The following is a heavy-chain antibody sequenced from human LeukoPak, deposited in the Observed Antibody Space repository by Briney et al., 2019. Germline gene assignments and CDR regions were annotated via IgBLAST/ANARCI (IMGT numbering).Heavy chain of an antibody. CDR3: ARAWCSGGSCYSFDY. Sequence: SETLSLTCTVSGGSISSYYWSWIRQPPGKGLEWIGYIYYSGSTSYNPSLKSRVTISVDTSKNQFSLKLSSVTAADTAVYYCARAWCSGGSCYSFDYWGQGTLVTVSS. V-gene: IGHV4-59*01. J-gene: IGHJ4*02. CDR2: IYYSGST. CDR1: GGSISSYY. D-gene: IGHD2-15*01.